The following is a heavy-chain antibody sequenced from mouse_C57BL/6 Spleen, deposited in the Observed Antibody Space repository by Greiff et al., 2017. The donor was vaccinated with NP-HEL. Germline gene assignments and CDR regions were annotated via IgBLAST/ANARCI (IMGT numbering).Heavy chain of an antibody. D-gene: IGHD2-3*01. V-gene: IGHV14-4*01. Sequence: VQLQQSGAELVRPGASVKLSCTASGFNIKDDYMHWVKQRPEQGLEWIGWIDPENGDTEYASKFQGKATITADTSSNTAYLQLSSLTSEDTAVYYCTFYDGYYGAWFAYWGQGTLVTVSA. CDR1: GFNIKDDY. J-gene: IGHJ3*01. CDR2: IDPENGDT. CDR3: TFYDGYYGAWFAY.